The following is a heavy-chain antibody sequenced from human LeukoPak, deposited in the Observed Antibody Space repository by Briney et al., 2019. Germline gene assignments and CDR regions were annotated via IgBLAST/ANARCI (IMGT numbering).Heavy chain of an antibody. J-gene: IGHJ4*02. V-gene: IGHV4-39*02. CDR3: ARDWGSSGYPDY. Sequence: SETLSLTCTVSGGSISSSSYYWGWIRQPPGKGLEWIGSIYYSGSTYYNPSLTSRVTISVDTSKNQFSLKLSSVTAADTAVYYCARDWGSSGYPDYWGQGTLVTVSS. CDR2: IYYSGST. CDR1: GGSISSSSYY. D-gene: IGHD3-22*01.